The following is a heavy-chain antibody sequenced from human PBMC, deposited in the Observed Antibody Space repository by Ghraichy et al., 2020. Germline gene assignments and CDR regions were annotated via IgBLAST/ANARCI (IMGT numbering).Heavy chain of an antibody. Sequence: SETLSLTCAVYGGSFSGYYWSWIRQPPGKGLEWIGEINHSGSTNYNPSLKSRVTISVDTSKNQFSLKLSSVTAADTAVYYCARGGGDGGNSYYFDYWGQGTLVTVSS. D-gene: IGHD4-23*01. CDR3: ARGGGDGGNSYYFDY. CDR1: GGSFSGYY. V-gene: IGHV4-34*01. J-gene: IGHJ4*02. CDR2: INHSGST.